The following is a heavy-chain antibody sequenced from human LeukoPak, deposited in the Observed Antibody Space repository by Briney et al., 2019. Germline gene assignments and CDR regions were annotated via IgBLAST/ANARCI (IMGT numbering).Heavy chain of an antibody. CDR2: ISYDGSNK. CDR1: GFTFSSYG. D-gene: IGHD3-16*02. V-gene: IGHV3-30*18. Sequence: GRSLRLSCAASGFTFSSYGMHWVRQAPGKGLEWVAVISYDGSNKYYADSVKDRFTFSRDNSKNTLYLQMNSLRAEDTAVYYCAKGYDYVWGSYRYGFDYWGQGTLVTVSS. CDR3: AKGYDYVWGSYRYGFDY. J-gene: IGHJ4*02.